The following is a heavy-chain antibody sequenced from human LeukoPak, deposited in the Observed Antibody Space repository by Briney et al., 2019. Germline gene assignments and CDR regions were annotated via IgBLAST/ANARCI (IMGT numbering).Heavy chain of an antibody. CDR2: INPNSGGT. Sequence: ASVKVSCKASGYTFTGYYMHWVRQAPGQGLEWMGWINPNSGGTNYAQKFQGRVTMTRDTSSSTPYMELSRLRSDDTAVYYCARERGLGSSSPGYWGQGTLVTVSS. V-gene: IGHV1-2*02. D-gene: IGHD6-6*01. CDR1: GYTFTGYY. CDR3: ARERGLGSSSPGY. J-gene: IGHJ4*02.